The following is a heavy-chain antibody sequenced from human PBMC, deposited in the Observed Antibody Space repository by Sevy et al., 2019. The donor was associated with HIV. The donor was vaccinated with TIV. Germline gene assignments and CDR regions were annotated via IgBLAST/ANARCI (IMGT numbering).Heavy chain of an antibody. CDR1: GGTFSSYA. D-gene: IGHD3-22*01. J-gene: IGHJ5*02. V-gene: IGHV1-69*13. Sequence: SVKVSCKASGGTFSSYAISWVRQAPGQGLEWMGGIIPIFGTANYAQKFQGRVTITADESTSTAYMELSSLRSEDTAVYYCARTADYYDSSGYSPYNWFDPWGQGTLVTVSS. CDR2: IIPIFGTA. CDR3: ARTADYYDSSGYSPYNWFDP.